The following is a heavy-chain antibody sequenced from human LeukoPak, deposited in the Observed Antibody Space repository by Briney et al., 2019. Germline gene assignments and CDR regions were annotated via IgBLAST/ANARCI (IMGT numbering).Heavy chain of an antibody. CDR1: GGSISNYY. V-gene: IGHV4-59*01. CDR3: ARDPPGGWFDP. CDR2: IYHSGNT. J-gene: IGHJ5*02. Sequence: PSETLSLTCTLSGGSISNYYWSWIRQPPGKGLEWIGYIYHSGNTNYNPSLKSRVTISVDTSKNQFSLKLSSVTAADTAVYYCARDPPGGWFDPWGQGTLVTVSS. D-gene: IGHD1-14*01.